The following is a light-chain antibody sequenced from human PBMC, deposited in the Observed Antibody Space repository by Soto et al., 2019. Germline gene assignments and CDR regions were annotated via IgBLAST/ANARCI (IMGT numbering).Light chain of an antibody. J-gene: IGKJ1*01. CDR1: QGIANY. Sequence: DIEITHSPSPLSASVGDRVAITCRASQGIANYLNWYQQKPGKAPNLLIYDAFTLHSGVPSRFRGSGSGTDFTLTISSLQPEDFATYYCQQSYSMPWTFGQGTKVDIK. CDR3: QQSYSMPWT. V-gene: IGKV1-39*01. CDR2: DAF.